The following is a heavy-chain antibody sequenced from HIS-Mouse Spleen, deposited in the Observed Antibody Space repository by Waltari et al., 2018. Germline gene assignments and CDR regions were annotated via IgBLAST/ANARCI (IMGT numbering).Heavy chain of an antibody. D-gene: IGHD3-16*01. CDR1: GFTFSSYG. V-gene: IGHV3-30*18. J-gene: IGHJ3*02. CDR2: ISNDGSNK. Sequence: QVQLVESGGGVVQPGRSLRLSCAASGFTFSSYGMHWVRQAPGKGLGWGAVISNDGSNKYYADSVKGRFTISRDNSKNTLYLQMNSLRAEDTAVYYCANQLGTAEAFDIWGQGTMVTVSS. CDR3: ANQLGTAEAFDI.